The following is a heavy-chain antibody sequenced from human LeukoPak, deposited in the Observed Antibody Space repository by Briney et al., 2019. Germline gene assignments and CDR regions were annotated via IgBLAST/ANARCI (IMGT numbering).Heavy chain of an antibody. CDR1: GGSISSGDYY. D-gene: IGHD3-22*01. CDR2: IYYSGST. J-gene: IGHJ4*02. CDR3: AYDSSGYYGY. V-gene: IGHV4-30-4*01. Sequence: PSETLSLTCTVSGGSISSGDYYWSWIRQPPGKGLEWIGYIYYSGSTYYNPSLKSRVTISVGTSKNRFSLKLSSVTAADTAVYYCAYDSSGYYGYWGQGTLVTVSS.